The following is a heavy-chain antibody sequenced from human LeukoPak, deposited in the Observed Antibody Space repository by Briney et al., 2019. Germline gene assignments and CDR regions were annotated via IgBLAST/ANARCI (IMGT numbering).Heavy chain of an antibody. J-gene: IGHJ4*02. CDR1: GDSVSSNSAA. CDR2: TYYRSKWYN. V-gene: IGHV6-1*01. Sequence: SQTLSLTCAISGDSVSSNSAAWNWIRQSPSRGLEWLGRTYYRSKWYNDYAVSVKSRITINPDTSKNQFSLQLNSVTPEDTAVYYCARAGGSSSWYGPPSYYFDYWGQGTLVTVSS. D-gene: IGHD6-13*01. CDR3: ARAGGSSSWYGPPSYYFDY.